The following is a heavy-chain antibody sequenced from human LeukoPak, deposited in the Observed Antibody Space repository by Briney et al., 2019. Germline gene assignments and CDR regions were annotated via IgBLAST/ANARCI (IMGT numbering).Heavy chain of an antibody. V-gene: IGHV4-34*01. CDR2: INHSGST. CDR3: ARGASPLPVVPAAPDY. CDR1: GGSFSGYF. J-gene: IGHJ4*02. D-gene: IGHD2-2*01. Sequence: PSETLSLTCAVYGGSFSGYFWSWIRQPPGKGLEWIGEINHSGSTNYNPSLKSRVTISVDTSKNQLSLKLSSVTAADTAVYYCARGASPLPVVPAAPDYWGQGTLVTVSS.